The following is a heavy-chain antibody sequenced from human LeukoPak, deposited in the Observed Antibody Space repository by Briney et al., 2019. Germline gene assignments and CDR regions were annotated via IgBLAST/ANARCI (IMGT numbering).Heavy chain of an antibody. CDR1: GFTFNNYG. J-gene: IGHJ4*02. V-gene: IGHV3-23*01. CDR3: AKTSLASAAMVFDY. D-gene: IGHD2-2*01. Sequence: GGSLRLSCAASGFTFNNYGMNWVRQAPGKGLEWVSGISGGGGSTYYADSVKGRFTISRDNSKNTLYLQMNSLRAEDTAVYYCAKTSLASAAMVFDYWGQGTLVTVSS. CDR2: ISGGGGST.